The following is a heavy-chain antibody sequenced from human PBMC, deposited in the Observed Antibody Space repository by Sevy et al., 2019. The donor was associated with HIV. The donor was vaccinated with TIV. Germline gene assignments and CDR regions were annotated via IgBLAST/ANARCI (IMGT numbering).Heavy chain of an antibody. CDR1: GGSVTNNNFY. CDR3: ARNPLWPLLDYFDY. V-gene: IGHV4-39*01. Sequence: SETLSLTCTVSGGSVTNNNFYWGWIRRPPGKGLEWIGSIFFSGSTYYSPSLKTRLTLSVVTSKNQFSLKLNSVTAADTAVYYCARNPLWPLLDYFDYWGQGILVTVSS. J-gene: IGHJ4*02. D-gene: IGHD2-21*01. CDR2: IFFSGST.